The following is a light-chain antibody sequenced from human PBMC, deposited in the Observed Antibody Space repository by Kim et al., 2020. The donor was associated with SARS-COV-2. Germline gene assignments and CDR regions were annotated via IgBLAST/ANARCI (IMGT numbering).Light chain of an antibody. CDR1: SSNIGTNS. CDR3: AAWDESLSGWV. V-gene: IGLV1-47*01. CDR2: SNN. J-gene: IGLJ3*02. Sequence: GRRVTISGSGSSSNIGTNSLYWYQQLPETAPKLLIYSNNQRPSGVPDRFSGSKSGTSASLAISGLRSEDEADYYCAAWDESLSGWVFGGGTKLTVL.